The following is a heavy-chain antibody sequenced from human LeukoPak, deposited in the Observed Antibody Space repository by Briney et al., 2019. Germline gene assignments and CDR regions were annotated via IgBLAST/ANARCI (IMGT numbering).Heavy chain of an antibody. CDR1: GGTFSSYA. V-gene: IGHV1-69*06. Sequence: ASVKVPCKASGGTFSSYAISWVRQAPGQGLEWMGGIIPIFGTANYAQKFQGRVTITADKSTSTAYMELSSLRSEDTAVYYCARGVVLLYFDYWGQGTLVTVSS. D-gene: IGHD2-21*01. CDR3: ARGVVLLYFDY. CDR2: IIPIFGTA. J-gene: IGHJ4*02.